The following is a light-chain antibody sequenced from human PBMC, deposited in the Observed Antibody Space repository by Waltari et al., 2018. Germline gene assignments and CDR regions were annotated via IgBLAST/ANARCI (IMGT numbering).Light chain of an antibody. CDR1: SSDVGGYDY. V-gene: IGLV2-14*03. Sequence: QSALTQPASVSGSPGQSISISCTGTSSDVGGYDYVSWYQQYPGKAPKLMIFDVSNRTSGVSDRFSGSKSGNTASLTISGLQAEDEAYYYCSSYSTSSTLVVFGGGTKVTVL. CDR2: DVS. CDR3: SSYSTSSTLVV. J-gene: IGLJ2*01.